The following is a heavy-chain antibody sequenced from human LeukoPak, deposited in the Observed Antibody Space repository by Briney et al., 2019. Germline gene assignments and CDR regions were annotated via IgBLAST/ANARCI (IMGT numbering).Heavy chain of an antibody. V-gene: IGHV4-34*01. CDR3: ASLDGLEAPDY. D-gene: IGHD6-19*01. J-gene: IGHJ4*02. CDR1: GGSFSGYY. CDR2: INHSGST. Sequence: SETLSLTCAVYGGSFSGYYRSWIRHPPGKGLEWIGEINHSGSTNYNPSLKSRVTISVDTSKNQFSLKLSSVTAADTAVYYCASLDGLEAPDYWGQGALVTVSS.